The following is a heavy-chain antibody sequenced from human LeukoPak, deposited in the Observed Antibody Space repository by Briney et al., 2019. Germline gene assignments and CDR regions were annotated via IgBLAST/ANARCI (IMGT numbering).Heavy chain of an antibody. D-gene: IGHD5-12*01. CDR3: VRDGGVSGYDLLDY. CDR1: GFTFSNYW. V-gene: IGHV3-7*01. CDR2: INQDGSEE. J-gene: IGHJ4*02. Sequence: GGSLRLSCAASGFTFSNYWMTWVRQAPGKGLEWVAHINQDGSEEHYMDSVKARFTISGDNAKNSLSLQMNSLRAEDTAVYYCVRDGGVSGYDLLDYWGQGTLVTVSS.